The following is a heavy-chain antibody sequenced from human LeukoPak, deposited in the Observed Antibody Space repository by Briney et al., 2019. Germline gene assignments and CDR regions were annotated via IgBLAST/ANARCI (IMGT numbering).Heavy chain of an antibody. CDR2: IWYNGSNK. J-gene: IGHJ3*02. Sequence: GGSLRLSCAASGFTFSSYGMHWVRQAPGKGLEWVSAIWYNGSNKCYADSVKGRFTISRDNSKNTLYLQMNSLRAEDTAVYYCARDPPIGMAGTGAFYIWGQGTMVTVSS. CDR1: GFTFSSYG. CDR3: ARDPPIGMAGTGAFYI. V-gene: IGHV3-33*08. D-gene: IGHD6-19*01.